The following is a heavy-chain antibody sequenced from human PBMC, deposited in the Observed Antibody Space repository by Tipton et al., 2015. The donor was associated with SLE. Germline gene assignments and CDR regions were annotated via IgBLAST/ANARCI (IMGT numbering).Heavy chain of an antibody. CDR1: GFSVSSTY. J-gene: IGHJ6*02. CDR3: AGELLPNYGMDV. V-gene: IGHV3-33*08. CDR2: IWYDGSNK. Sequence: RSLRLSCAVSGFSVSSTYMSWVRQAPGKGLEWVAVIWYDGSNKYYADSVKGRFTISRDNSKNTLYLQMNSLRAEDTAVYYCAGELLPNYGMDVWGQGTTVTVSS. D-gene: IGHD1-26*01.